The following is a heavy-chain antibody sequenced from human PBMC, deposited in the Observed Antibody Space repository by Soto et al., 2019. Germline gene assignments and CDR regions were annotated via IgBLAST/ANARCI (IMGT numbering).Heavy chain of an antibody. CDR1: GYSFTSYW. CDR3: TGYSGYGMRSDY. Sequence: EVQLVQSGAEVKKPGESLRTSCKGSGYSFTSYWISWVRQMPGKGLEWMGRIDPSDSYTNYSPSFQGHVTISADKSISTAYLQWSSLKASDTAMYYCTGYSGYGMRSDYWGQGTLVTVSS. D-gene: IGHD5-12*01. V-gene: IGHV5-10-1*01. CDR2: IDPSDSYT. J-gene: IGHJ4*02.